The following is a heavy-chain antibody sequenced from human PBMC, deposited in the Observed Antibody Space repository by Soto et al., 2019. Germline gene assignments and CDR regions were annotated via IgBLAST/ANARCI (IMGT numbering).Heavy chain of an antibody. D-gene: IGHD4-17*01. CDR3: GKDPNGDYIGAFDI. V-gene: IGHV3-23*01. CDR2: ISGSGGST. J-gene: IGHJ3*02. CDR1: GFTFSSYA. Sequence: PGGSLRLSCAASGFTFSSYAMSWVRQAPGKGLEWVSAISGSGGSTYYADSVKGRFTISRDNSKNTLYLQMNSLRAEDTALYYCGKDPNGDYIGAFDIWGQGTMVTVSS.